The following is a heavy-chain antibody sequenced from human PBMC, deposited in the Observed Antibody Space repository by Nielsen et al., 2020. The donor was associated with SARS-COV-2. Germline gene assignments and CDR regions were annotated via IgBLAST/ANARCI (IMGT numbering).Heavy chain of an antibody. Sequence: WIRQPSGKGLEWIGSIYRSGSTYYNPSLKSRVTISVDTSKNQFSLKLSSVTAADTAVYYCARDEGTWADGYYIGGGVVDYWGQGTLVTVSS. J-gene: IGHJ4*02. CDR3: ARDEGTWADGYYIGGGVVDY. D-gene: IGHD3-3*01. V-gene: IGHV4-38-2*02. CDR2: IYRSGST.